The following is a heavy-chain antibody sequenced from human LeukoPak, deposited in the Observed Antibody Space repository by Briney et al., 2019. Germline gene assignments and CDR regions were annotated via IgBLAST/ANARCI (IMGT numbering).Heavy chain of an antibody. CDR1: GFIFNDFW. V-gene: IGHV3-7*01. D-gene: IGHD6-13*01. Sequence: GGSLRLSCAASGFIFNDFWMSWVRQAPGKGLEWVANIKQDGSDKSYVDSVKGRFTISRDNAKNSLYLEMNCPRVEDTAVYYCVRWKKSSNWFYDYWGQGALVTVSS. CDR3: VRWKKSSNWFYDY. J-gene: IGHJ4*02. CDR2: IKQDGSDK.